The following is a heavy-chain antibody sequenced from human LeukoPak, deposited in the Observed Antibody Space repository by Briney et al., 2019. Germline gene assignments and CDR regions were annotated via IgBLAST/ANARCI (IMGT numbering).Heavy chain of an antibody. D-gene: IGHD3-10*01. V-gene: IGHV3-23*01. CDR2: ISGSGGST. Sequence: GGSLRLSCAASGFTFSSYTMNWVRQAPGKGLEWVSAISGSGGSTYYADSVKGRFTISRDNSKNTLYLQMYSLRAEDTAVYYCARPSHPGKYYYYYYMDVWGKGTTVTVSS. J-gene: IGHJ6*03. CDR1: GFTFSSYT. CDR3: ARPSHPGKYYYYYYMDV.